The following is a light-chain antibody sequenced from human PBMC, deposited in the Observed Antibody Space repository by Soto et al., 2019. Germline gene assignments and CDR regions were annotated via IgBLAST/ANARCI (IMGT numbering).Light chain of an antibody. J-gene: IGKJ2*03. CDR2: KAY. CDR1: QSVSDW. CDR3: QQYNSYWYS. Sequence: DIQMTQSPSTLSASVGDRVTITCRASQSVSDWLDWYQQKPGRAPQLLIYKAYSLERGVPSRFSGSGSGTELTLTIDSLQPDDFATYYCQQYNSYWYSFGQGTKLEIK. V-gene: IGKV1-5*03.